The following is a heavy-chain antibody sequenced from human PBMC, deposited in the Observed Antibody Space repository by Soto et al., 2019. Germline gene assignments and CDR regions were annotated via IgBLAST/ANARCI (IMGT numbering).Heavy chain of an antibody. CDR1: GFTFSNAW. D-gene: IGHD2-15*01. CDR2: IKSKTDGGTT. Sequence: TGGSLRLSCAASGFTFSNAWMSWVRQAPGKGLEWVGRIKSKTDGGTTDYAAPVKGRFTISRDDSKNTLYLQMNSLKTEDTAVYYCTTDHLSELVDYYGMDVWGQGTTVTVSS. CDR3: TTDHLSELVDYYGMDV. J-gene: IGHJ6*02. V-gene: IGHV3-15*01.